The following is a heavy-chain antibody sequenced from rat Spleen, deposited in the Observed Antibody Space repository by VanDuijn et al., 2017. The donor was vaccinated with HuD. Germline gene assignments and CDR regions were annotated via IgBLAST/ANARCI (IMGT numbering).Heavy chain of an antibody. V-gene: IGHV5-29*01. CDR3: ARRHYWYTDYFDD. J-gene: IGHJ2*01. CDR2: ISYGDSYGHSST. D-gene: IGHD1-11*01. CDR1: GFTFSDYG. Sequence: EVQLVESGGDLVQPGRSLKLSCAASGFTFSDYGMAWVRQAPTKGLEWVATISYGDSYGHSSTYYRDSVKGRFTIYRDNARSTLSLQMNSLRSEDTATYHCARRHYWYTDYFDDWGQGVMVTVSS.